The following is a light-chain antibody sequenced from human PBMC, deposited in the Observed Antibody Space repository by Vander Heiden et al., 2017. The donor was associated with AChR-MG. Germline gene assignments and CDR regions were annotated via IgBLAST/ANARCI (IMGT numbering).Light chain of an antibody. J-gene: IGLJ2*01. Sequence: QSALTQPAYVSGSPGQSITISCTGASTYLDAYKFVSWYQQHPVRAPKLIIYDVSKRPSGVASRFSGSNSGNAASLTIAGVQADDEAEYYCASYSNSGAPFVLFGGGTKLTVL. CDR2: DVS. CDR1: STYLDAYKF. CDR3: ASYSNSGAPFVL. V-gene: IGLV2-14*01.